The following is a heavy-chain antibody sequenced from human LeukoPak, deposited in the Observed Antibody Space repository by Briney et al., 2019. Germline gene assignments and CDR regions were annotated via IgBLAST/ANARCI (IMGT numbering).Heavy chain of an antibody. V-gene: IGHV1-24*01. CDR1: GYTLTELS. J-gene: IGHJ5*02. D-gene: IGHD2-15*01. CDR3: ATYPYCSGGSCYGFDP. Sequence: GASVKVSCKVSGYTLTELSMHWVRQAPGKGLEWMGGFDPEDGETIYAQKFQGRVTMTEDTSTDIAYMELSSLRSEDTAVYYCATYPYCSGGSCYGFDPWGQGTLVTVSS. CDR2: FDPEDGET.